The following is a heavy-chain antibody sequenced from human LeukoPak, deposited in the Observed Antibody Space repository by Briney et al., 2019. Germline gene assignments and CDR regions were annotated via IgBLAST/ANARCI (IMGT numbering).Heavy chain of an antibody. Sequence: SETLSLTCTVSGGSIGSSSYYWGWIRQPPGKGLEWIGSIYYSGSTYYNPSLKSRVTISVDTSKNQFSLKLSSVTAADTAVYYCARILDAVYYYDSSGYYSRAGRKYYYMDVWGKGTTVTVSS. J-gene: IGHJ6*03. V-gene: IGHV4-39*07. CDR3: ARILDAVYYYDSSGYYSRAGRKYYYMDV. CDR1: GGSIGSSSYY. D-gene: IGHD3-22*01. CDR2: IYYSGST.